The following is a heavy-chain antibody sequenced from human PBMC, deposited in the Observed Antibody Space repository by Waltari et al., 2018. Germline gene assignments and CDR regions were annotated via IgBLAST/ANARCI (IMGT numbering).Heavy chain of an antibody. Sequence: EVQLVESGGGFVKPGGYLRLSCVASGFTFTDAWMSWVRQAQGKGWVWVGRIEGNTEVGTVDYAAPPKDRFTISRDYSKNTLYLQMNSLQSEDTAVYYCASYSPWNDHWGQGTLVTVSS. J-gene: IGHJ4*02. CDR3: ASYSPWNDH. CDR1: GFTFTDAW. CDR2: IEGNTEVGTV. V-gene: IGHV3-15*04. D-gene: IGHD1-1*01.